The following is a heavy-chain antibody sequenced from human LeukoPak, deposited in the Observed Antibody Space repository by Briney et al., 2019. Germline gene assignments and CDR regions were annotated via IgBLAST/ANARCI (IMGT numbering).Heavy chain of an antibody. CDR2: ISSSSSYI. Sequence: GGSLRLSCAASGFTFSSYSMNWVRQAPGKGLEWVSSISSSSSYIYYADSVKGRFTISRDNAKNSLYLQMNSLRVEDTAVYYCARGRPHGNDYWGQGTLVTVSS. CDR1: GFTFSSYS. D-gene: IGHD4-23*01. CDR3: ARGRPHGNDY. J-gene: IGHJ4*02. V-gene: IGHV3-21*01.